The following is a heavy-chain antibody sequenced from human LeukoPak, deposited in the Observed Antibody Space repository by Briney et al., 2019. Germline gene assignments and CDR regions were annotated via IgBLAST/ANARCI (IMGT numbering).Heavy chain of an antibody. J-gene: IGHJ6*02. Sequence: GGSLRLSCAASGLTFSSSAMNWVRQAPGKGLEWVSGISSSGGIKYYADSEKGRFTISRDNSKSTLYLELISVRDEDTAVYYCARSSQRFGMDVWGQGTTVTVSS. CDR2: ISSSGGIK. CDR1: GLTFSSSA. V-gene: IGHV3-23*01. CDR3: ARSSQRFGMDV.